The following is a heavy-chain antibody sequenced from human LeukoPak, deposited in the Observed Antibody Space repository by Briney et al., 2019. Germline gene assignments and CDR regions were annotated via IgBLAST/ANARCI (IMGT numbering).Heavy chain of an antibody. D-gene: IGHD6-13*01. CDR3: AKDLYSSSWYRSAGLDY. V-gene: IGHV1-46*01. CDR1: GYTFTSYY. Sequence: GASVKVSCKASGYTFTSYYMHRVRQAPGQGLEWMGIINPSGGSTSYAQKFQGRVTMTRDTSTSTVYMELSSLRSEDTAVYYCAKDLYSSSWYRSAGLDYWGQGTLVTVSS. J-gene: IGHJ4*02. CDR2: INPSGGST.